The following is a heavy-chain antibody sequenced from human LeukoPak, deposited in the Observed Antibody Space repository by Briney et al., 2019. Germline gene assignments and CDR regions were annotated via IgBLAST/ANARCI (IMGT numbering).Heavy chain of an antibody. V-gene: IGHV3-23*01. Sequence: PGGSLRLSCAASGFTFNNYAMSWVRQAPGKGLEWVSVISGSGGSTHFADSVKGRFTISRDNSKNTLYLQMNSLRVEDTAVYYCAKSASGWFVDYWGQGTLVTVSP. J-gene: IGHJ4*02. D-gene: IGHD6-19*01. CDR3: AKSASGWFVDY. CDR1: GFTFNNYA. CDR2: ISGSGGST.